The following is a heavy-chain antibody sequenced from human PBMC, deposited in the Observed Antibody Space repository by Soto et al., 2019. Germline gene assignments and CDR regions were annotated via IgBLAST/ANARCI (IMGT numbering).Heavy chain of an antibody. CDR3: AKAPHYYDSGSFYHPPDS. V-gene: IGHV3-9*01. Sequence: GGSLRLSCAASGFTVSSNYMSWVRQAPGKGLEWVSGISWNSGRIGYADSVKGRFIISRDNAKNSLFLQMNSLRADDTALYYCAKAPHYYDSGSFYHPPDSGGHGTLVPVSS. D-gene: IGHD3-22*01. CDR2: ISWNSGRI. CDR1: GFTVSSNY. J-gene: IGHJ5*01.